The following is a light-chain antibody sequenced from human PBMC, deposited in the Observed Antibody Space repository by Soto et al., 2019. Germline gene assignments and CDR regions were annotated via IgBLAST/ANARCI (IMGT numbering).Light chain of an antibody. CDR3: QQYNTYSEWT. CDR1: QSISCW. Sequence: DIQMTQSPSTLSASVGDRVTITCRASQSISCWLAWYQHKPGKAPKVLIYKASSLESGVPSRFNGSGSGTEFTLTISSLQPDDFATYYCQQYNTYSEWTFGQGTKVEIK. J-gene: IGKJ1*01. V-gene: IGKV1-5*03. CDR2: KAS.